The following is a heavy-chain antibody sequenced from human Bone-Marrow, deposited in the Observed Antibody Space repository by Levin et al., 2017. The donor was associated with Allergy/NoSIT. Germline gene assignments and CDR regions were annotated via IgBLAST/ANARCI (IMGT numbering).Heavy chain of an antibody. CDR3: ARRANCTASTCYSGFDP. CDR1: GFSFSSYW. J-gene: IGHJ5*02. Sequence: PVASVKVSCKGSGFSFSSYWIGWVRQMPGKGLEWMGIIDPSDSETRYSPPFQGQVTISVDKSIRTAYLQWGTLKASDSAIYFCARRANCTASTCYSGFDPWGQGTLVTVSS. V-gene: IGHV5-51*01. D-gene: IGHD2-21*02. CDR2: IDPSDSET.